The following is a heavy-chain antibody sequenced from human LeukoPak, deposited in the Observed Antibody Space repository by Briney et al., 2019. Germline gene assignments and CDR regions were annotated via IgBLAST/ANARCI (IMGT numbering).Heavy chain of an antibody. CDR1: GYTFTSYA. Sequence: ASVKVSCKASGYTFTSYAMHWVRQAPGQRLEWMGWINAGNGNTKYSQKFQGRVTITRDTSASTAYMELSSLGSEDTAVYYCARVNPEYSSGPPPLDYWGQGTLVTVSS. CDR2: INAGNGNT. D-gene: IGHD6-19*01. V-gene: IGHV1-3*01. J-gene: IGHJ4*02. CDR3: ARVNPEYSSGPPPLDY.